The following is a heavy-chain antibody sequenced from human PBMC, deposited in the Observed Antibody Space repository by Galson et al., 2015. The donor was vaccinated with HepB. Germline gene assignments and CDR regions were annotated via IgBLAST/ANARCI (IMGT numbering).Heavy chain of an antibody. J-gene: IGHJ6*03. V-gene: IGHV1-69*04. CDR3: ARTYYGAHQYFYYMDA. CDR2: IIPIPAKT. D-gene: IGHD4-17*01. Sequence: SVKVSCKASGDTFRTYALSWVRQAPGQGLEWIGNIIPIPAKTNYAQEFQGRVLITADRSTTTAYMELRSLSFEDTAVYYCARTYYGAHQYFYYMDAWGQGTTVTVSS. CDR1: GDTFRTYA.